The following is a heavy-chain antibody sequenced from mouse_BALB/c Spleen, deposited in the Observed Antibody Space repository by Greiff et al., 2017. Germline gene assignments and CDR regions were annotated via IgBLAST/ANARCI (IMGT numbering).Heavy chain of an antibody. CDR3: TRWTTVGYYAMDY. D-gene: IGHD1-1*01. CDR2: IYPGSGST. V-gene: IGHV1S22*01. Sequence: LQQPGSELVRPGASVKLSCKASGYTFTSYWMHWVKQRPGQGLEWIGNIYPGSGSTNYDEKFKSKATLTVDTSSSTAYMQLSSLTSEDSAVYYCTRWTTVGYYAMDYWGQGTSVTGSS. CDR1: GYTFTSYW. J-gene: IGHJ4*01.